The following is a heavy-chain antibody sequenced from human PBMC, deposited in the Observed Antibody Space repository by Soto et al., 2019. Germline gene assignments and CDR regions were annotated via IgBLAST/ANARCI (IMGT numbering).Heavy chain of an antibody. CDR2: IYYSGST. J-gene: IGHJ6*02. D-gene: IGHD3-16*01. V-gene: IGHV4-59*01. CDR1: GGSISSYY. Sequence: DPPVVWASETLSLTCTVSGGSISSYYWSWIRQPPGKGLEWIGYIYYSGSTNYNPSLKSRVTISVDTSKNQFSLKLSSVTAADTAVYYCAREKSDRGIGGYYYYGMDVWGQGTTVTVSS. CDR3: AREKSDRGIGGYYYYGMDV.